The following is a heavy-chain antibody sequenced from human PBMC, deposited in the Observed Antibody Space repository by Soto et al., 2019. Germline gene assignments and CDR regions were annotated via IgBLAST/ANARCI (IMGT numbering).Heavy chain of an antibody. CDR3: VRDYVMDV. J-gene: IGHJ6*02. Sequence: GGSLRLSCAASGFSFSGDAMNWVRQAPGKGLEWVSSISTTSTYIYYADSVKGRFTISRDNAKNSLHLQMNSLRAEDTAVYYCVRDYVMDVWGQGTTFTVSS. V-gene: IGHV3-21*01. CDR1: GFSFSGDA. D-gene: IGHD3-10*02. CDR2: ISTTSTYI.